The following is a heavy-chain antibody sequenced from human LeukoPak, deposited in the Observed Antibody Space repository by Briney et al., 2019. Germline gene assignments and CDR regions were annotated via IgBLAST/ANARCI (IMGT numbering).Heavy chain of an antibody. D-gene: IGHD4-17*01. CDR1: GYTFPSYF. J-gene: IGHJ3*02. CDR2: INPTGGST. CDR3: ARANDYGDGSI. Sequence: WASVKVSCKASGYTFPSYFMHWVRQAPGQGLEWMGIINPTGGSTTYAQKFQGRVTMTRDTSTSTVYMELSSLRSDDTAVYYCARANDYGDGSIWGQGTMVTVSS. V-gene: IGHV1-46*01.